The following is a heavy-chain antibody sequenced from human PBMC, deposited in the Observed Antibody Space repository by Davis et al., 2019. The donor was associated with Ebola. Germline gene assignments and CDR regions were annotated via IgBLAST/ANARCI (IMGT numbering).Heavy chain of an antibody. CDR2: IKQDGSEK. CDR1: GFTFSSYG. CDR3: AREDTDIHSILYSSGPFDY. J-gene: IGHJ4*02. D-gene: IGHD6-19*01. V-gene: IGHV3-7*01. Sequence: GESLKISCAASGFTFSSYGMHWVRQAPGKGLEWVANIKQDGSEKYYVDSVKGRFTISRDNAKNSLYLQMNSLRAEDTAVYYCAREDTDIHSILYSSGPFDYWGQGTLVTVSS.